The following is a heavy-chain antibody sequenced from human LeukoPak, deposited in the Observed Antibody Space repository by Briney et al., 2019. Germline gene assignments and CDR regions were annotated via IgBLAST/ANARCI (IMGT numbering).Heavy chain of an antibody. J-gene: IGHJ4*02. CDR2: IYYSGST. Sequence: KPSETLSLTCTVSGGSISSYYWSWIRQPPGKGLEWIGYIYYSGSTNYNPSLKSRVTISVDTSKNQFSLKLSSVTAADTAVYYCASTNYGSGSYFFDYWGQGTLVTVSS. D-gene: IGHD3-10*01. CDR3: ASTNYGSGSYFFDY. V-gene: IGHV4-59*01. CDR1: GGSISSYY.